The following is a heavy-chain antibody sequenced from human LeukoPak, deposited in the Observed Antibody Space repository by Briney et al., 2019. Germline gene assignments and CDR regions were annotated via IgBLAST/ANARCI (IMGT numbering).Heavy chain of an antibody. V-gene: IGHV4-34*01. Sequence: SETLSLTCAIYGGSFSGYYWSWIRQPPGKGLEWIGEINHSGSTNYNPSLKSRVTISVDTSKNQFSLKLSSVTAADTAVYYCARHYLRGVGSSTSCWGVWGKGTTVTVSS. CDR3: ARHYLRGVGSSTSCWGV. CDR2: INHSGST. J-gene: IGHJ6*04. CDR1: GGSFSGYY. D-gene: IGHD2-2*01.